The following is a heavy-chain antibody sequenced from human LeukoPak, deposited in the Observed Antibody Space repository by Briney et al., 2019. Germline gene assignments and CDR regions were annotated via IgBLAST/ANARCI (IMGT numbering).Heavy chain of an antibody. Sequence: SETLSLXCAVSGYSISSGYYWGWIRQPPGKGLEWIGSIYHSGSTYYNPSLKSRVTISVDMSKNQFSLKLSSVTAADTAVYYCARPSTWATVTRYWYFDLWGRGTLVTVSS. CDR3: ARPSTWATVTRYWYFDL. D-gene: IGHD4-17*01. J-gene: IGHJ2*01. CDR2: IYHSGST. CDR1: GYSISSGYY. V-gene: IGHV4-38-2*01.